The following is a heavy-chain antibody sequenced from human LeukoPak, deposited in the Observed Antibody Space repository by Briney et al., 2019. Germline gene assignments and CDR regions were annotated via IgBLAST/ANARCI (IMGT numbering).Heavy chain of an antibody. D-gene: IGHD3-22*01. Sequence: GASVKVSCKASGYTFTGYYMHWVRQAPGQGLEWMGWINPNSGGTNYAQKFQGRVTMTRDTSISTAYMELSRLRSDDTAVYYCARCYYDSSGYYFIDYWGQGTLVTVSS. V-gene: IGHV1-2*02. CDR1: GYTFTGYY. J-gene: IGHJ4*02. CDR3: ARCYYDSSGYYFIDY. CDR2: INPNSGGT.